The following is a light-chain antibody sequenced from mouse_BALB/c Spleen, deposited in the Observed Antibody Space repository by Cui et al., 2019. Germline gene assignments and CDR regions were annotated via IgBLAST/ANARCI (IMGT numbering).Light chain of an antibody. J-gene: IGKJ4*01. CDR1: SSVSY. CDR2: DTS. CDR3: QQWSSNPFT. V-gene: IGKV4-59*01. Sequence: QTVLTQSTATMSASPGEKVTMTCSSSSSVSYIHWYQQTSGTSPKRWIYDTSKLASGVPARFSGSGSGTSYSLTISSMEAEDAATYYCQQWSSNPFTFGSGTKLEIK.